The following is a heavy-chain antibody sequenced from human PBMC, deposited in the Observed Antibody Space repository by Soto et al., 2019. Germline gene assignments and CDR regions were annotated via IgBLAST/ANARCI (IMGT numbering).Heavy chain of an antibody. CDR1: GGSISSYY. D-gene: IGHD5-12*01. J-gene: IGHJ3*02. Sequence: PSETLSLTCTVSGGSISSYYWSWIRQPPGKGLEWIGYIYYSGSTNYDPSLKSRVTISVDTSKNQFSLKLSSVTAADTAVYYCARRKGRGYVHAFDIWGQGTMVTVSS. CDR3: ARRKGRGYVHAFDI. CDR2: IYYSGST. V-gene: IGHV4-59*01.